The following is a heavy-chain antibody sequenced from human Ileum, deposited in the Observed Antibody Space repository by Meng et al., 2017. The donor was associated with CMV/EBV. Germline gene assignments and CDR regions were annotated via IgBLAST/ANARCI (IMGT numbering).Heavy chain of an antibody. CDR2: IHGGGGK. D-gene: IGHD6-6*01. CDR3: VHRYSSSSGQVS. V-gene: IGHV2-5*02. J-gene: IGHJ5*02. CDR1: GFSLTTNVES. Sequence: QITLKESGPTLVKPTQTLTRTCTFSGFSLTTNVESVGWIRQPPGKALEWLALIHGGGGKQYSPSLQSRLTATRDTSKNQVVLTMTNMDPVDTATYYCVHRYSSSSGQVSWGPGTLVTVS.